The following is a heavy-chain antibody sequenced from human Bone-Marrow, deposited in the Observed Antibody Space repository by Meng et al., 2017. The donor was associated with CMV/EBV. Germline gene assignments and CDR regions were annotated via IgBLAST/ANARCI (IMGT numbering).Heavy chain of an antibody. CDR1: GFTFSDYY. CDR2: ISSSGSTI. CDR3: ARGGRKGRFQQLVSVGWGY. J-gene: IGHJ4*02. D-gene: IGHD6-13*01. Sequence: GGSLRLSCAASGFTFSDYYMSWIRQAPGKGLEWVSYISSSGSTIYYADSVKGRFTISRDNAKNSLYRQMNSLRAEDTAVYYCARGGRKGRFQQLVSVGWGYWGQGTLVTVSS. V-gene: IGHV3-11*04.